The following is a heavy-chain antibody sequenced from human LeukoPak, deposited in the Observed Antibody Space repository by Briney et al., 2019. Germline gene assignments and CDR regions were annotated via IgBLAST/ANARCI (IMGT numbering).Heavy chain of an antibody. J-gene: IGHJ4*02. CDR3: ARWSSSWWSTGYFDY. CDR2: IYSGGST. V-gene: IGHV3-53*01. D-gene: IGHD6-13*01. Sequence: PGGSLRLSCAASGFTVSSNYMSWVRQARGKGLAWVSVIYSGGSTYYADSVKGRFTISRDNSKNTLYLQMNSLRAEDTAVYYCARWSSSWWSTGYFDYWGQGTLVTVSS. CDR1: GFTVSSNY.